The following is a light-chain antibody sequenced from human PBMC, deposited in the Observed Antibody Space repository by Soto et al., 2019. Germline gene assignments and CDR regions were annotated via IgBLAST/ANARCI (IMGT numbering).Light chain of an antibody. Sequence: DIQMTQSPSSLSASVGDRVTITCQASQDISNYLNWYQQKPGKAPKLLIYDASNLETGAPSRFSGRGSGTDFTFTISSLQPEDIATYDCPQYDNLPYTFGQETKLEIK. V-gene: IGKV1-33*01. CDR1: QDISNY. CDR3: PQYDNLPYT. J-gene: IGKJ2*01. CDR2: DAS.